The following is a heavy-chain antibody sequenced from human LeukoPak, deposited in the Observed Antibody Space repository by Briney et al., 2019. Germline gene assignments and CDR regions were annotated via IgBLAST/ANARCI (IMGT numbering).Heavy chain of an antibody. Sequence: SETLSLTCTVSGYSISIAFYWGWIRQPPGKGLEWIGSISHSWSTYYNPSLKSRVTISVDTSKNQFSLKLSSVTAADTAVYYCARGFDYYDSSGYLSNWYFDLWGRGTLSLSPQ. V-gene: IGHV4-38-2*02. D-gene: IGHD3-22*01. CDR2: ISHSWST. CDR1: GYSISIAFY. J-gene: IGHJ2*01. CDR3: ARGFDYYDSSGYLSNWYFDL.